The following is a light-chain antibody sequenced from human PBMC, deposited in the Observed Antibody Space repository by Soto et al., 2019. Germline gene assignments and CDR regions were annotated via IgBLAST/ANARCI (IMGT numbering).Light chain of an antibody. CDR2: DAS. V-gene: IGKV3-15*01. CDR1: QSVSNN. Sequence: EVVMTQSPATLSVSPGEGATLSCRASQSVSNNLAWYQQKPGQAPRLLIYDASTRATGIPARFSGSGSGKEFTLTISSLQSEDFAVYYCQQYNNWPPWTFGQGTKVDIK. J-gene: IGKJ1*01. CDR3: QQYNNWPPWT.